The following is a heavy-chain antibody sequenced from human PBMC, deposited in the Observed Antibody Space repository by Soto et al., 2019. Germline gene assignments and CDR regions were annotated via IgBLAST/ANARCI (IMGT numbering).Heavy chain of an antibody. J-gene: IGHJ4*02. V-gene: IGHV3-23*01. Sequence: PGGPRRLSCAASGFMFNNYAMSWVRQAPGKGLEWVSTVSVSGGTTYYADSLKGRFTISRDNSKKTVYLQMNRLRADDTAIYYCAKGLYYYDSSGYRLFDYWGQGTLVTVSS. D-gene: IGHD3-22*01. CDR2: VSVSGGTT. CDR3: AKGLYYYDSSGYRLFDY. CDR1: GFMFNNYA.